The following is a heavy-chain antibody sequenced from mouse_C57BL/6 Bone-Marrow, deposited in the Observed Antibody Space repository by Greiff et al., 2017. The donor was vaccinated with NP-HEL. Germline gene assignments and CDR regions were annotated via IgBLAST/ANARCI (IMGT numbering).Heavy chain of an antibody. Sequence: QVQLQQPGAELVKPGASVKLSCKASGYTFTSYWMHWVKQRPGQGLEWIGMIHPNSGSTNYNEKFKSKATLTVDKSSSTAYMQLSSLTSEDYAVYYCARIRHGSSYRARDYWGQGTSVTVSS. CDR1: GYTFTSYW. D-gene: IGHD1-1*01. CDR2: IHPNSGST. J-gene: IGHJ4*01. V-gene: IGHV1-64*01. CDR3: ARIRHGSSYRARDY.